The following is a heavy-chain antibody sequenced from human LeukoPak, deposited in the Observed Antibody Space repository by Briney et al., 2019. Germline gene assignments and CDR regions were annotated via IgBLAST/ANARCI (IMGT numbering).Heavy chain of an antibody. CDR3: ARTPTMVRGVIIDDANWFDP. D-gene: IGHD3-10*01. Sequence: SVKVSCKASGGTFSSYAISWVRQAPGQGLEWMGGIIPIFGTANYAQKFQGRVTITADESTSTACMELSSLRSEDTAVYYCARTPTMVRGVIIDDANWFDPWGQGTLVTVSS. V-gene: IGHV1-69*13. J-gene: IGHJ5*02. CDR1: GGTFSSYA. CDR2: IIPIFGTA.